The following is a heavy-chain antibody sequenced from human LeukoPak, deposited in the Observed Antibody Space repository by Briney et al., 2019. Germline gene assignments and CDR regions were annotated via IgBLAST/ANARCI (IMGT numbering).Heavy chain of an antibody. CDR1: GFTFSSYA. CDR3: AKGTNISCYSGAGY. CDR2: ISYDGSNK. Sequence: PGRSLRLSCAASGFTFSSYAMHWVRQAPGKGLEWVAVISYDGSNKYYADSVKGRFTISRDNSKNTLYLQMNSLRAEDTAIYYCAKGTNISCYSGAGYWGQGTLVTVSS. V-gene: IGHV3-30*04. J-gene: IGHJ4*02. D-gene: IGHD2-15*01.